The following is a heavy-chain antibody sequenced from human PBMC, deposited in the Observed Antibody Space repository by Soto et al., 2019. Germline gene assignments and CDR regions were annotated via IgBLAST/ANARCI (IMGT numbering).Heavy chain of an antibody. CDR1: GGSISSGGYY. Sequence: SETLSLTCTVSGGSISSGGYYWSWIRKHPGKGLEWIGYIYYSGSTYYNPSLESRVTISVDTSKNQCSLKLSSVTAADTAVYYWATSLGPRYYYFDYWGQGTLVTVAS. D-gene: IGHD1-20*01. CDR2: IYYSGST. J-gene: IGHJ4*02. V-gene: IGHV4-31*03. CDR3: ATSLGPRYYYFDY.